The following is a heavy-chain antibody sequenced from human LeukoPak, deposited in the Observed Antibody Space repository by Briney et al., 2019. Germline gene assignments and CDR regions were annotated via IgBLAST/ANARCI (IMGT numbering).Heavy chain of an antibody. D-gene: IGHD5-12*01. CDR3: AKSGYDYYYYMDV. CDR2: ISGSGGRT. V-gene: IGHV3-23*01. CDR1: GFTFSSYA. Sequence: GGSLRLSCAASGFTFSSYAMCWVRQAPGKGLEWGSAISGSGGRTYYADSVKGRFTISRDNSKNTLYLQMNSLRAEDTAVYYCAKSGYDYYYYMDVWGKGTTVTVSS. J-gene: IGHJ6*03.